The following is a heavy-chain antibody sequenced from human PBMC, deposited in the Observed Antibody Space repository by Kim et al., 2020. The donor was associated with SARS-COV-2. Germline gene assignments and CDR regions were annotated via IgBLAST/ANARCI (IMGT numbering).Heavy chain of an antibody. CDR2: IYYSGST. J-gene: IGHJ6*02. CDR1: GGSISSYY. D-gene: IGHD3-9*01. V-gene: IGHV4-59*01. Sequence: SETLSLTCTVSGGSISSYYWSWIRQPPGKGLEWIGYIYYSGSTNYNPSLKSRVTISVDTSKNQFSLKLSSVTAADTAVYYCARELNDYDILTGGGDGMDVWGQGTTVTVSS. CDR3: ARELNDYDILTGGGDGMDV.